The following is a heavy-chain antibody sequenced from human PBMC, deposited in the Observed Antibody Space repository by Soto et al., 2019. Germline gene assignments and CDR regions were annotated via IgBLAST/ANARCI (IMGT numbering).Heavy chain of an antibody. CDR3: AKEGAIPGEVDA. D-gene: IGHD2-21*01. J-gene: IGHJ1*01. CDR1: GFIFTDWF. Sequence: HLAQSGPEVKRPGASVKISCKASGFIFTDWFMHWVRQAPGQGPEWMGIFNTSGGSSIYSQKFQDRVTMTRDTSTSTLYVELSSLTSADTAVYYCAKEGAIPGEVDAWGQGTLVTVSS. CDR2: FNTSGGSS. V-gene: IGHV1-46*01.